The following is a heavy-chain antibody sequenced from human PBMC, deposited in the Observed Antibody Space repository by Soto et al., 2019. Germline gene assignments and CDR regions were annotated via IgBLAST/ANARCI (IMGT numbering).Heavy chain of an antibody. CDR2: ISSSSSTI. Sequence: VVSMRLPWAASGCTFSSYSMNWVRQAPGKGLEWVSYISSSSSTIYYADSVKGRVTITADKSTSTAYMELSSLRSEDTVVYFCASLMSSGYYYGMDVCGQGTTVTLSS. V-gene: IGHV3-48*01. CDR1: GCTFSSYS. D-gene: IGHD3-10*01. CDR3: ASLMSSGYYYGMDV. J-gene: IGHJ6*02.